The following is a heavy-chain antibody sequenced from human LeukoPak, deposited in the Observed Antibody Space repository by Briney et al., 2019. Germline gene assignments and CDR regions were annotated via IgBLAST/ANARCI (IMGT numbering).Heavy chain of an antibody. CDR1: GGSISSGGYY. CDR3: ARDSGSYPDY. V-gene: IGHV4-31*03. CDR2: IYYSGST. J-gene: IGHJ4*02. Sequence: SETLSLTCTVSGGSISSGGYYWSWIRQHPGKGLEWIGYIYYSGSTYYYPSLKSRVTISVDASKKQFSLKLSSVTAADTAVYYCARDSGSYPDYWGQGTLVTVSS. D-gene: IGHD1-26*01.